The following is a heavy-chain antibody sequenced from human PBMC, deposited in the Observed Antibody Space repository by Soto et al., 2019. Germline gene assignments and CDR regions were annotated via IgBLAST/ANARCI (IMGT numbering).Heavy chain of an antibody. CDR3: ARSYCGDDCALDY. CDR1: GFTFSSYV. Sequence: QVQLVESGGGVVQPGRSLRLSCADSGFTFSSYVMHWVRQAPGKGLEWVVVISKDGSNKHYADSVKGRFTISRDNSKNTLYLQMNSLRAEDTAVYYCARSYCGDDCALDYWGQGTLVTV. V-gene: IGHV3-30-3*01. CDR2: ISKDGSNK. J-gene: IGHJ4*02. D-gene: IGHD2-21*02.